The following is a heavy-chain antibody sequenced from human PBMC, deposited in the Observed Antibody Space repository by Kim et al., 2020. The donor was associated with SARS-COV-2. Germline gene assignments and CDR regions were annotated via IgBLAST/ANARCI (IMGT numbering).Heavy chain of an antibody. CDR2: VWFDGSKQ. J-gene: IGHJ4*02. CDR1: GFTFSTFG. Sequence: GGSLRLSCAASGFTFSTFGFHWVRQVPGKGLEWVAVVWFDGSKQYYADSVRGRFTISKDNSKNTLYLQMNSLRAEDTAVYYCARDIWANGANYFDYWGQGTLVTVSS. V-gene: IGHV3-33*01. CDR3: ARDIWANGANYFDY. D-gene: IGHD2-8*01.